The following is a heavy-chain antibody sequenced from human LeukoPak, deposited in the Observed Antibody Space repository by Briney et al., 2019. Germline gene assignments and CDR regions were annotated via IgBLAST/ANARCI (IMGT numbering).Heavy chain of an antibody. CDR2: TYYRSKWSN. CDR1: GDSVSSNSAA. D-gene: IGHD4-17*01. CDR3: ARGSNDYRDYSFDY. Sequence: SQTLSLTCAISGDSVSSNSAAWTWIRQSPSRGLEWLGRTYYRSKWSNNYAVSVKSRIPINSDTSKNQFALQLNSVTPEDTAVYYCARGSNDYRDYSFDYWGQGTLVTVSS. V-gene: IGHV6-1*01. J-gene: IGHJ4*02.